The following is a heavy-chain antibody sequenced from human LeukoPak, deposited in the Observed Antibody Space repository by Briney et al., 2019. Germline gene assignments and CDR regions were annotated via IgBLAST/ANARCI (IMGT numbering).Heavy chain of an antibody. Sequence: ASVKVSCKVSGYTLTELSMHWVRQAPGKGLEWMGGFDPEDGETIYAQKFQGRVTMTEDTSTDTAYIELSSLRSEDTAVYFCATGIVLRLGELSPYFDYWGQGTLVTVSS. CDR3: ATGIVLRLGELSPYFDY. V-gene: IGHV1-24*01. CDR1: GYTLTELS. D-gene: IGHD3-16*02. J-gene: IGHJ4*02. CDR2: FDPEDGET.